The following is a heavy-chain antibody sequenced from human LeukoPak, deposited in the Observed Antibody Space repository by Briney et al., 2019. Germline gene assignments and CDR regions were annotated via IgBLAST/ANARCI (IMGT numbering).Heavy chain of an antibody. V-gene: IGHV1-3*01. J-gene: IGHJ4*02. D-gene: IGHD3-22*01. CDR2: INAGNGNT. CDR3: ARSVPVGRSSGYYPDY. Sequence: ASVKVSCKASGYTFTSYAMHWVRQAPGQRLEWMGWINAGNGNTKYSQKFQGRVTMTRDTSTSTVYMELSSLRSEDTAVYYCARSVPVGRSSGYYPDYWGQGTLVTVSS. CDR1: GYTFTSYA.